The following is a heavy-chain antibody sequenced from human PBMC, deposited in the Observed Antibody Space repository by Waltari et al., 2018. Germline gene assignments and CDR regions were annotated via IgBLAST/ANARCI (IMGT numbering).Heavy chain of an antibody. CDR3: ARDGSVSSYDFWSDYYGNWFDS. CDR1: GGSISSYY. J-gene: IGHJ5*01. V-gene: IGHV4-4*07. CDR2: IYISGST. D-gene: IGHD3-3*01. Sequence: QVQLQESGPGLVKPSETLSLTCTVPGGSISSYYWSWIRQPAGKGMEWIGHIYISGSTNYNPSLKSRVTMSVDTSKNQFSLNLSSVTAADTAVYYCARDGSVSSYDFWSDYYGNWFDSWGQGTLVIVSS.